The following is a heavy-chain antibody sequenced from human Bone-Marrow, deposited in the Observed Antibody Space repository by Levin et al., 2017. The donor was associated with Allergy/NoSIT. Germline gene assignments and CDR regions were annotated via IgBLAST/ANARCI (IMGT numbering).Heavy chain of an antibody. CDR3: ARQSLDWDDAFDI. CDR1: GYNFTNHW. V-gene: IGHV5-51*01. D-gene: IGHD3/OR15-3a*01. CDR2: IHHGDSDT. J-gene: IGHJ3*02. Sequence: GESLKISCKGSGYNFTNHWIGWVRQMPGKGMEWMAIIHHGDSDTSYGPSIQDQVSLSIDSSITTAYLQRNSLKAWDTDMYFCARQSLDWDDAFDIWGQGTMVTVSS.